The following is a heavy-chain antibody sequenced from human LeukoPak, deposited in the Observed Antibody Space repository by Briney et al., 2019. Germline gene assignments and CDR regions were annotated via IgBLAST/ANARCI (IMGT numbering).Heavy chain of an antibody. D-gene: IGHD3-10*01. J-gene: IGHJ3*02. CDR2: ISSSSSYI. V-gene: IGHV3-11*05. CDR3: ARDGGFGFLAAFDI. CDR1: GFTFRDYY. Sequence: GRSLRLSCVASGFTFRDYYMSWIRRAPGKGLEWVSYISSSSSYIDYADSVKGRFTISRDNAKNSLHLQMKSLRAEDTAVYYCARDGGFGFLAAFDIWGQGTMVTVSS.